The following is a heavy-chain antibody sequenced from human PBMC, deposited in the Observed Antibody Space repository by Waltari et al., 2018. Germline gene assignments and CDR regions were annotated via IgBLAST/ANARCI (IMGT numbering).Heavy chain of an antibody. CDR2: ISYDGNKR. CDR1: GLTFSTFG. J-gene: IGHJ3*01. D-gene: IGHD4-17*01. V-gene: IGHV3-30*02. CDR3: AKDGDYSLPGYDAFDV. Sequence: QVYLVESGGGVVQTGGSLELSCLASGLTFSTFGMHWVRQSPGKGLGWVGFISYDGNKRFDADSVKGRFPISRDNRNNIRYLQMNSLRPEDTATYYCAKDGDYSLPGYDAFDVWGQGTVVTVSS.